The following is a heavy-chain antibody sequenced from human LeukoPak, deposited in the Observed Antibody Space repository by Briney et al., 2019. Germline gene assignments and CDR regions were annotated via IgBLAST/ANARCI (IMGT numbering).Heavy chain of an antibody. CDR1: GFTFSSYS. CDR2: ISSGSTYI. V-gene: IGHV3-21*01. D-gene: IGHD1-26*01. CDR3: ARDRIYSGIYRDTFDI. Sequence: GGSLRLSCAASGFTFSSYSMSWVRQAPGKGLEWVSSISSGSTYIYYADSMKGRFTISGDNAKNSLYLQMNTLRAEDTAVYYCARDRIYSGIYRDTFDIWGHGTMVTVSS. J-gene: IGHJ3*02.